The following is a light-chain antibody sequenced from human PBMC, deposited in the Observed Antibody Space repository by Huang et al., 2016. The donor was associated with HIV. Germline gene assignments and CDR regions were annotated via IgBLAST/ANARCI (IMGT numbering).Light chain of an antibody. J-gene: IGKJ1*01. V-gene: IGKV3-15*01. CDR1: QSVAKH. CDR3: HHYSNWPPTWT. Sequence: EIVMTQSPATLSVSPGERATLSCRASQSVAKHFAWYQQKPGQAPRLLIYGASTRATGIPARFSCSGSGTEFTLTISSLQSEDFAVYYCHHYSNWPPTWTFGQGTKVEIK. CDR2: GAS.